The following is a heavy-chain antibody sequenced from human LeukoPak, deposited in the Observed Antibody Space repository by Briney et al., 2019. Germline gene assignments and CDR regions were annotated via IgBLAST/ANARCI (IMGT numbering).Heavy chain of an antibody. V-gene: IGHV1-8*01. Sequence: ASVKVSCKASGYTFTSYDINWVRQATGQGLEWTGWMNPNSGNTGYAQKFQGRVTMTRNTSISTAYMELSSLRSEDTAVYYCARGPRYNWNYCGFDPWGQGTLVTVSS. J-gene: IGHJ5*02. CDR2: MNPNSGNT. CDR1: GYTFTSYD. CDR3: ARGPRYNWNYCGFDP. D-gene: IGHD1-7*01.